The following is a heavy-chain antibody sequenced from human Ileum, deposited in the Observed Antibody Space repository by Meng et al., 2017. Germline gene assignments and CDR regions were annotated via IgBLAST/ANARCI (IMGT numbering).Heavy chain of an antibody. CDR3: SRDLSSEWELVG. CDR2: INRDGTST. J-gene: IGHJ4*02. Sequence: EVQRVESGGVLVQQGGSLRLSCAASGFTFSNYWMHWVRQVPGKGLVWVSRINRDGTSTSYADSLEGRFSISRDNAKNTLYLQMNNLRPEDTAVYYCSRDLSSEWELVGWGQGTLVTVSS. CDR1: GFTFSNYW. V-gene: IGHV3-74*01. D-gene: IGHD1-26*01.